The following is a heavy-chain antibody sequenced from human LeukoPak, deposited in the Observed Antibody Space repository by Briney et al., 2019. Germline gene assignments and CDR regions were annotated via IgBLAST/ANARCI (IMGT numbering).Heavy chain of an antibody. V-gene: IGHV1-2*02. J-gene: IGHJ4*02. CDR1: GYTFTGYY. Sequence: GASVKVSCKASGYTFTGYYMHWVRQAPGQGLEWMGWINPNSGGTNYAQKFQGRVTMTRDTSISTAYMELRSLRSDDTAVYYCARGQNYYYDSSGWFLDYWGQGTLVTVSS. D-gene: IGHD3-22*01. CDR3: ARGQNYYYDSSGWFLDY. CDR2: INPNSGGT.